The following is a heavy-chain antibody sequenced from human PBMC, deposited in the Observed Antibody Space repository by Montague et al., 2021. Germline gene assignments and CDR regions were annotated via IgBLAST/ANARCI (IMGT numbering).Heavy chain of an antibody. D-gene: IGHD3-10*01. Sequence: SETLSLTCAVYGGSFSSYYWSWIRQSPGRGLEWIGEITHHGAINHSPSLTNRVTFSVDTAKNQFSLNLNSVNAADTGIYYCARGRRLGKIAMAAGVNPHLDYWGQGTLVTVSS. CDR1: GGSFSSYY. CDR2: ITHHGAI. CDR3: ARGRRLGKIAMAAGVNPHLDY. J-gene: IGHJ4*02. V-gene: IGHV4-34*01.